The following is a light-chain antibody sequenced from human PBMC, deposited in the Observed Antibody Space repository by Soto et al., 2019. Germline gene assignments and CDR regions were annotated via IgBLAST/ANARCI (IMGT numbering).Light chain of an antibody. CDR3: ASWAAGLTELV. CDR2: SNN. Sequence: QSVLTQPPSASGPPGQRVAIPCSGSSTNIGGKYVYWYQQLPGTAPKLLIYSNNQRPSGVPDRFSGSKSGTSASLAISGLRAEDEADYYCASWAAGLTELVFGGGTKLTVL. J-gene: IGLJ3*02. CDR1: STNIGGKY. V-gene: IGLV1-47*02.